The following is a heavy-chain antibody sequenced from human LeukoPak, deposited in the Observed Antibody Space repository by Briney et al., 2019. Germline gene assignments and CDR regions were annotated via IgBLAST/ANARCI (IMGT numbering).Heavy chain of an antibody. CDR3: ARVGVVVAATGNLWFDP. CDR2: ISSSGTTI. J-gene: IGHJ5*02. D-gene: IGHD2-15*01. CDR1: GFTFSSYE. V-gene: IGHV3-48*03. Sequence: QPGGSLRLSCAASGFTFSSYEMNWVRQAPGKGLEWVSYISSSGTTIYYADSVKGRFTISRDNAKNSLYLQMNSLRAEDTAVHYCARVGVVVAATGNLWFDPWGQGTLVTVSS.